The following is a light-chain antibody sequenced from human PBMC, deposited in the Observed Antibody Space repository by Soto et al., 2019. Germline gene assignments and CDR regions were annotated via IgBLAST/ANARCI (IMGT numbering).Light chain of an antibody. CDR2: GAS. CDR1: QSVSRR. V-gene: IGKV3-20*01. Sequence: EVVLTQSPGTLSLSPGGRATLSCRASQSVSRRLAWYQQRPGQSPRLLISGASMRASGVPVRFIGSGSGTDFTLTITRLEPEHFAVYYCQQYGGSPITFGLGTRLE. CDR3: QQYGGSPIT. J-gene: IGKJ5*01.